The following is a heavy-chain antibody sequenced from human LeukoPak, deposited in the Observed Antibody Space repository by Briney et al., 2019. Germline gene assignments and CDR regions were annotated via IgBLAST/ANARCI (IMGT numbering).Heavy chain of an antibody. D-gene: IGHD2-15*01. J-gene: IGHJ6*03. Sequence: SETLSLTCTVSGGSISSYYRSWIRQPAGKRLEWIGRIYTSGSTNYNPSLKSRVTMSVDTSKNQFSLKLSSVTAADTAVYYCARDMGPGYCSGGSCYYYYYMDVWGKGTTVTVSS. CDR1: GGSISSYY. CDR2: IYTSGST. CDR3: ARDMGPGYCSGGSCYYYYYMDV. V-gene: IGHV4-4*07.